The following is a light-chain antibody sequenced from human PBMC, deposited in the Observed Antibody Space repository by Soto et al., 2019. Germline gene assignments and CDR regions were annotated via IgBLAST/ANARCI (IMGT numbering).Light chain of an antibody. Sequence: EIVMTQSPATLSVSPGERVTLSCRASQSIYEKLAWYQQKPVQTPMLVIYDASTRATGTPGSFSGSGSGTEFTLTISSLQSEDFAVYYCQQYNRWPLTFGGGTKVEIK. J-gene: IGKJ4*01. CDR3: QQYNRWPLT. CDR1: QSIYEK. CDR2: DAS. V-gene: IGKV3-15*01.